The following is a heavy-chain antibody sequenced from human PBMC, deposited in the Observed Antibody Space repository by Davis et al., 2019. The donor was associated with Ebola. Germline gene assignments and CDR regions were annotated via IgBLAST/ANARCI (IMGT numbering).Heavy chain of an antibody. CDR3: AKFYPPYSSSYYFDY. J-gene: IGHJ4*02. Sequence: GESLKISCAASGFTFSSYAMSCVRQAPGKGLEWVSAISGSGGSTYYADSVKGRFTISRDNSKNTLYLQMNSLRAEDTAVYYCAKFYPPYSSSYYFDYWGQGTLVTVSS. CDR2: ISGSGGST. CDR1: GFTFSSYA. D-gene: IGHD6-6*01. V-gene: IGHV3-23*01.